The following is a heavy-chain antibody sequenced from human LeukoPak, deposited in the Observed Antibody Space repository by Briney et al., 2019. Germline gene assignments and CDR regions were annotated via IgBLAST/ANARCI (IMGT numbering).Heavy chain of an antibody. CDR3: ARVIYGSGSYYWFDP. J-gene: IGHJ5*02. Sequence: GGSLRLSCAASGFTFSSYWMSWVRQAPGKGLEWVANIKQDGSEKYYVDSVKGRFTISRDNAKNSLYLQMNSLRAEDTALYHCARVIYGSGSYYWFDPWGQGTLVTVSS. CDR2: IKQDGSEK. D-gene: IGHD3-10*01. CDR1: GFTFSSYW. V-gene: IGHV3-7*03.